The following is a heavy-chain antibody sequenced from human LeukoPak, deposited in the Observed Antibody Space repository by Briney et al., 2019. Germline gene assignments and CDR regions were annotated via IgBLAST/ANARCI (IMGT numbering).Heavy chain of an antibody. D-gene: IGHD4-17*01. V-gene: IGHV4-4*07. J-gene: IGHJ5*02. Sequence: SETLSLTCTVSGDSLNGYYWGWIRQPAGKGLEWIGRIFTSGITKYSPSLRSRVTMSIDTSKNQFSQKLSSVTAADTAVYYCARVDGDYGKGFDPWGQGTLVTVSS. CDR1: GDSLNGYY. CDR2: IFTSGIT. CDR3: ARVDGDYGKGFDP.